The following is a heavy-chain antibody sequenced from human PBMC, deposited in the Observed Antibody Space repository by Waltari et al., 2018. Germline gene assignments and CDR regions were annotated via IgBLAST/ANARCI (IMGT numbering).Heavy chain of an antibody. CDR2: IKQDGSEK. Sequence: EVQLVESGGGLVKPGGSLRLSCAASGFTFSSYWLSWVRPAPGKGLEWVANIKQDGSEKYYVDSVKGRFTISRDNAKNSLYLQMNSLRAEDTAVYYCAREGITMVRGELDYWGQGTLVTVSS. J-gene: IGHJ4*02. V-gene: IGHV3-7*01. D-gene: IGHD3-10*01. CDR1: GFTFSSYW. CDR3: AREGITMVRGELDY.